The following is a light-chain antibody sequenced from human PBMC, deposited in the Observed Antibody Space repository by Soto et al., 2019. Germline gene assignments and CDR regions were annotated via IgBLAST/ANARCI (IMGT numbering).Light chain of an antibody. CDR1: QSVSSY. Sequence: EIVLTQSPATLSLSPGERATLSCRASQSVSSYLAWYQQKPGQAPRLLIYDASNRATGIPARFSGSGSGTDFTLTISRLEPEDFAVYYGQQRSNWPPTFGQGTKVDSK. CDR3: QQRSNWPPT. CDR2: DAS. J-gene: IGKJ1*01. V-gene: IGKV3-11*01.